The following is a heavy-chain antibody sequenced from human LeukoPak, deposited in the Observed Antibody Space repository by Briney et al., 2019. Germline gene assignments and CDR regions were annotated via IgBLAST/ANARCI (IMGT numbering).Heavy chain of an antibody. CDR1: GFTFSSYA. J-gene: IGHJ6*02. D-gene: IGHD3-10*01. V-gene: IGHV3-23*01. CDR2: ISGSGGST. CDR3: AKSRLDGSGSYYYGMDV. Sequence: GGSLRLSCAASGFTFSSYAMSWVRQAPGKGLEWVSAISGSGGSTYYADSVKGRFTISRDNSKNTLYLQMNSLRAEDTAVYYCAKSRLDGSGSYYYGMDVWGQGTLVTVSS.